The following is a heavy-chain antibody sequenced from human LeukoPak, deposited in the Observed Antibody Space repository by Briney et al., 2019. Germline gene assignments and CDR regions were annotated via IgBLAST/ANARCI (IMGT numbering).Heavy chain of an antibody. J-gene: IGHJ4*02. V-gene: IGHV3-23*01. Sequence: GGSLRLSCAASGFTFNKYAMSWVRQAPGKGLEWVSSLSGSGGDTYYAESVKGRFTISRDNSKNTVYLEMNSLRAEDTAVYYCAKDPYGTRCFDYWGQGTLVTVSS. CDR1: GFTFNKYA. CDR3: AKDPYGTRCFDY. D-gene: IGHD2-2*01. CDR2: LSGSGGDT.